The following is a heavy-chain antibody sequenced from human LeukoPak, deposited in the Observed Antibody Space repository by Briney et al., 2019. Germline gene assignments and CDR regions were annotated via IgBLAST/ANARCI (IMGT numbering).Heavy chain of an antibody. CDR3: AKDILPGIAAAGRGWFDP. Sequence: PGGSLRLSCTASGFTFGDYAMNWVRQAPGKGLEWVSYISSSGSTIYYADSVKGRFTISRDNAKNSLYLQMNSLRAEDTALYYCAKDILPGIAAAGRGWFDPWGQGTLVTVSS. D-gene: IGHD6-13*01. V-gene: IGHV3-48*03. J-gene: IGHJ5*02. CDR2: ISSSGSTI. CDR1: GFTFGDYA.